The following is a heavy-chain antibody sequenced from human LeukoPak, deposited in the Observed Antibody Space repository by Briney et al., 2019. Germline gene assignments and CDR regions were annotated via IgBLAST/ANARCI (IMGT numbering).Heavy chain of an antibody. CDR1: GFTFSTYA. CDR3: AKRYYCDNTSCYGFDY. CDR2: ISGNGDST. D-gene: IGHD2-2*01. V-gene: IGHV3-23*01. Sequence: PGGSLRLSCAASGFTFSTYAMSWVRQAPGKGLEWVSAISGNGDSTYYADSVKGRFTISRDNSKNTLSLQMNSLGAEDTALYYCAKRYYCDNTSCYGFDYWGQGTLVTVSS. J-gene: IGHJ4*02.